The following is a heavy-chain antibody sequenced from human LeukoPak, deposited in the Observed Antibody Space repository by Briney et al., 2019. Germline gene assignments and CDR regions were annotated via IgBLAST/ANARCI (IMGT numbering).Heavy chain of an antibody. CDR3: AGSYYDFWSGYLAPFDP. CDR1: GGSISSSIYY. Sequence: SETLSPTCTVSGGSISSSIYYWGWIRQPPGKGLEWIGSIYYSGSTYYNPSLKSRVTISVDTSKNQFSLKLSSVTAADTAVYYCAGSYYDFWSGYLAPFDPWGQGTLVTVSS. J-gene: IGHJ5*02. V-gene: IGHV4-39*01. D-gene: IGHD3-3*01. CDR2: IYYSGST.